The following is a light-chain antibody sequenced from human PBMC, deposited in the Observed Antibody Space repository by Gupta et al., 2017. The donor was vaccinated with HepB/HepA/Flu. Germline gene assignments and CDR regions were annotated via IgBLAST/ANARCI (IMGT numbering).Light chain of an antibody. V-gene: IGKV1-39*01. J-gene: IGKJ4*01. Sequence: IPMTQSPSSLSASIGDRVTVTCRAGQNINFDLNWYQQKPGKAPALLIYNTFTLQSGVPSRFSGSRSGTEGTRTIRSLQPEDFATDYCQQSYRPQLTFGGGTKIE. CDR2: NTF. CDR3: QQSYRPQLT. CDR1: QNINFD.